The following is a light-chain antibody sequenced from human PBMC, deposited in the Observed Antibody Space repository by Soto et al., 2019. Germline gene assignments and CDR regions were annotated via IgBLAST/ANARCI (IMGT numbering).Light chain of an antibody. CDR2: EVS. CDR1: SSDVGGYKY. J-gene: IGLJ2*01. CDR3: ASYTSSSTSVI. V-gene: IGLV2-14*01. Sequence: QSALTQPASVSGSPGQSITISCTGTSSDVGGYKYVSLYQQHPDKAPKLIIFEVSNRPSGISSRFSGSKSGNTASLTISGLQAEDEADYSCASYTSSSTSVIFGRGTKLTVL.